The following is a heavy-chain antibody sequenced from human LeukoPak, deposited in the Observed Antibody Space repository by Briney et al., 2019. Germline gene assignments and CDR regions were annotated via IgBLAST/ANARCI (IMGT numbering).Heavy chain of an antibody. CDR1: GFTFSTYA. CDR2: ISYDGSSK. V-gene: IGHV3-30*04. D-gene: IGHD1-26*01. Sequence: GGSLRLSCAASGFTFSTYAMHWVRQAPGKGLEWVAVISYDGSSKYYADSVKGRFTISRDNAKNTLYLQMNSLRAEDTAVYYCARDAVGPTPYDYWGQGTLVTVSS. CDR3: ARDAVGPTPYDY. J-gene: IGHJ4*02.